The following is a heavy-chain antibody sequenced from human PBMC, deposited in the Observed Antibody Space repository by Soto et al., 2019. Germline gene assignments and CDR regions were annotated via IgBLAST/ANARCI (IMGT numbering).Heavy chain of an antibody. J-gene: IGHJ4*02. D-gene: IGHD6-13*01. CDR3: ARVPPDYSSSWSTFFDY. Sequence: GSLRLSCAASGFTFSDYYMSWIRQAPGKGLEWVSYISSSGSTIYYADSVKGRFTISRDNAKNSLYLQMNSLRAEDTAVYYCARVPPDYSSSWSTFFDYWGQGTLVTVSS. CDR1: GFTFSDYY. CDR2: ISSSGSTI. V-gene: IGHV3-11*01.